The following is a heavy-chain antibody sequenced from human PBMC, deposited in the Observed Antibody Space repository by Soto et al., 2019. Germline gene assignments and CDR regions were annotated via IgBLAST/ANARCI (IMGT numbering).Heavy chain of an antibody. J-gene: IGHJ4*02. Sequence: GGSLRLSCAASGFTFNSYAMSWVRQAPGKGLEWVSAISSSGGGTYYADSVKGRFTISRDTSKNTLYLQMNSLRAEDTAVYYCAKARAVSGYYSAFDYWGQGTLVTVSS. V-gene: IGHV3-23*01. CDR1: GFTFNSYA. CDR3: AKARAVSGYYSAFDY. CDR2: ISSSGGGT. D-gene: IGHD3-22*01.